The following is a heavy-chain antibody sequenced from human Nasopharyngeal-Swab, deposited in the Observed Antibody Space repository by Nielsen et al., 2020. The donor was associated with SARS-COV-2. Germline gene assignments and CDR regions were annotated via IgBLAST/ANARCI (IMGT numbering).Heavy chain of an antibody. V-gene: IGHV3-21*01. J-gene: IGHJ6*02. D-gene: IGHD3-3*01. Sequence: GQLTLYCAGLGLTFIHYCFNWVRQAPGKGLEWVSSISSSSSYIYYADSVKGRFTISRDNAKNSLYLQMNSLRAEDTAVYYCARDGLDYDFWSAYFMDVWGQGTTVTVSS. CDR1: GLTFIHYC. CDR3: ARDGLDYDFWSAYFMDV. CDR2: ISSSSSYI.